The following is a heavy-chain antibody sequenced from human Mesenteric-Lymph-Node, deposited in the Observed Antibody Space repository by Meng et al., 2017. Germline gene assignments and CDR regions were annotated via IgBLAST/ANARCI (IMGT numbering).Heavy chain of an antibody. CDR2: ISSSGSTI. CDR3: ASAIDSSGYYGRLELPFDY. CDR1: GFTFRDYY. Sequence: GESLKISCAASGFTFRDYYMSWSRQAPGKGLEWVSYISSSGSTIYYADSVKGRFTISRDNAKNSLYLQMNSLRAEDTAVYYCASAIDSSGYYGRLELPFDYWGQGTLVTVSS. D-gene: IGHD3-22*01. J-gene: IGHJ4*02. V-gene: IGHV3-11*01.